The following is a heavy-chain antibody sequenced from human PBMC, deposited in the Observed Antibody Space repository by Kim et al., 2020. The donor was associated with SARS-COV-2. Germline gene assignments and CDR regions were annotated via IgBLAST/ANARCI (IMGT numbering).Heavy chain of an antibody. V-gene: IGHV3-23*01. CDR3: AKGWEYYYDSSGYYPDY. J-gene: IGHJ4*02. Sequence: KGRFTISRDNSKNTLYLQMNSLRAEDTAVYYCAKGWEYYYDSSGYYPDYWGQGTLVTVSS. D-gene: IGHD3-22*01.